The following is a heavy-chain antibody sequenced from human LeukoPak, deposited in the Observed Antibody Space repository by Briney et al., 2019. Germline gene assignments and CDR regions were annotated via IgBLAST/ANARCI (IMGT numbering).Heavy chain of an antibody. J-gene: IGHJ4*02. Sequence: ASVKVSCKASGYTFTSYYMHWVRQAPGQGLEWMGIINPSGGSTSYAQKFQGRVTMTRDTSTSTVYMELSSLRSEDTAVYYCARDSGGYSYGFQDPFLDYWGQGTLVTVSS. CDR3: ARDSGGYSYGFQDPFLDY. D-gene: IGHD5-18*01. CDR1: GYTFTSYY. V-gene: IGHV1-46*01. CDR2: INPSGGST.